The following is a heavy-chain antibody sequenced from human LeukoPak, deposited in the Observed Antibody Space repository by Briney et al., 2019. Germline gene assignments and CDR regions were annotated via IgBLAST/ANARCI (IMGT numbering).Heavy chain of an antibody. CDR2: ISSSGSTI. V-gene: IGHV3-11*01. D-gene: IGHD6-19*01. CDR1: GFTFSDYY. CDR3: ARAVAVNGYYFDY. Sequence: GGSLRLSCAAFGFTFSDYYMSWIRQAPGKGLEWVSYISSSGSTIYYADSVKGRFTISRDNAKNSLYLQMNSLRAEDTAVYYCARAVAVNGYYFDYWGQGTLATVSS. J-gene: IGHJ4*02.